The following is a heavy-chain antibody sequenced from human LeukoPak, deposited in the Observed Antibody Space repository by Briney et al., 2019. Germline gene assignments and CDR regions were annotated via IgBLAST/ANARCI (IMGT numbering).Heavy chain of an antibody. CDR1: GFTFDEYG. CDR3: VRSITIFGV. Sequence: GGSLRLSCAASGFTFDEYGMTWVRQAPGKGLEWVSGVSRNGGSTGYADSVKGRFTISRDNAKNSLYLQTVSLRAEGTALYYCVRSITIFGVWGQGTLVTVSS. D-gene: IGHD3-3*01. CDR2: VSRNGGST. J-gene: IGHJ4*02. V-gene: IGHV3-20*04.